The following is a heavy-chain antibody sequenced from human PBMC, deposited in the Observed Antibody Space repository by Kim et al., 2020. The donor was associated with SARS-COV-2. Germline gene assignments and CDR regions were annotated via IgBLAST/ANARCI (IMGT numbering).Heavy chain of an antibody. V-gene: IGHV1-24*01. J-gene: IGHJ6*02. CDR2: EP. Sequence: EPIYAQKFQGRVTMTEDTSTDTAYMELSSLRSEDTAVYYCAISYDYGCMDVWGLGTTVTVSS. D-gene: IGHD3-16*01. CDR3: AISYDYGCMDV.